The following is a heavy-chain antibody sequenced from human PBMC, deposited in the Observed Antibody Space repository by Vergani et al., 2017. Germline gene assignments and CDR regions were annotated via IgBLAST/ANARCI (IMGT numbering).Heavy chain of an antibody. CDR1: GYSISSGYY. CDR3: ARHDCSSTSCYAVTMVRFHNWFDP. CDR2: IYHSGST. D-gene: IGHD2-2*01. V-gene: IGHV4-38-2*01. J-gene: IGHJ5*02. Sequence: QVQLQESGPGLVKPSETLSLTCAVSGYSISSGYYWGWIRQPPGKGLEWIGSIYHSGSTYYNPSLKSRVTISVDTSKNQFSLKLSSVTAADTAVYYCARHDCSSTSCYAVTMVRFHNWFDPWGQGTLVSVSP.